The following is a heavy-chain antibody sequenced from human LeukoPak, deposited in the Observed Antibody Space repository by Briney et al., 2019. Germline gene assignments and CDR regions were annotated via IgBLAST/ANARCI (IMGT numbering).Heavy chain of an antibody. Sequence: PGRSLRLSCAASVFPFSSYGMHWVRQAPGKGLGWVAVIWYDGRNKYYADSVQGRFTISRDHSKNTLYLQTNSLRAEDTAVYYCARDLASIAAPSDFFDPWGQGTLVTVSS. CDR2: IWYDGRNK. CDR1: VFPFSSYG. CDR3: ARDLASIAAPSDFFDP. J-gene: IGHJ5*02. V-gene: IGHV3-33*01. D-gene: IGHD6-6*01.